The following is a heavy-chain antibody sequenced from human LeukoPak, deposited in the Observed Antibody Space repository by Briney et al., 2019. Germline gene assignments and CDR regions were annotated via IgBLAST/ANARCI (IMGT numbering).Heavy chain of an antibody. V-gene: IGHV3-33*01. CDR2: IWYDGSNK. CDR3: ARDTFPQQLVPDY. D-gene: IGHD6-13*01. Sequence: HPGGSLRLSCAASGFTFSSYGMHWVRQAPGKGLEWVAVIWYDGSNKYYADSVKGRFTISRDNSKNTLYLQMNSLRAEDTAVYYCARDTFPQQLVPDYWGQGTLVTVSS. J-gene: IGHJ4*02. CDR1: GFTFSSYG.